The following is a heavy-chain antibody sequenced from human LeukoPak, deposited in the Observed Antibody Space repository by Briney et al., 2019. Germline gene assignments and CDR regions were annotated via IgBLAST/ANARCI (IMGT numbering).Heavy chain of an antibody. D-gene: IGHD3-10*01. CDR1: GFTLSNYA. J-gene: IGHJ4*02. Sequence: GGSLRLSCAGSGFTLSNYALTWVRQVPGKGLEWVSSISGSGQNTYYADSVKGRFTISRDNSDNTLSLQMNSLRAEDTAIYYCANARYYYGSGSYAPLDYWGQGTLVTVSS. V-gene: IGHV3-23*01. CDR3: ANARYYYGSGSYAPLDY. CDR2: ISGSGQNT.